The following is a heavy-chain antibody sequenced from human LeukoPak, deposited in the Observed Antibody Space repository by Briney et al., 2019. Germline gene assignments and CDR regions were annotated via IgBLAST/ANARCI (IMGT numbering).Heavy chain of an antibody. J-gene: IGHJ4*02. CDR3: AKLVTIFGVVTDYYFDY. CDR2: ISAYNGNT. CDR1: GYTFTSYG. D-gene: IGHD3-3*01. V-gene: IGHV1-18*01. Sequence: ASVKVSCKASGYTFTSYGISWVRQAPGQGLEWMGWISAYNGNTNYAQKLQGRVTMTTDTSTSTAYMELRSLRSDDTAVYYCAKLVTIFGVVTDYYFDYWGLGTLVTVSS.